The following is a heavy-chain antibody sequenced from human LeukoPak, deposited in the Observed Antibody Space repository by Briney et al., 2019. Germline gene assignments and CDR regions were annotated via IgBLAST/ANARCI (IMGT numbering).Heavy chain of an antibody. J-gene: IGHJ4*02. V-gene: IGHV4-39*07. CDR3: AREGAVTFGGVIVDRTEIDY. D-gene: IGHD3-16*02. CDR2: IYYSGST. CDR1: GGSISSSSYY. Sequence: SETLSLTCTVSGGSISSSSYYWGWIRQPPGKGLEWIGSIYYSGSTYYNPPLKSRVTISVDTSKNQFSLKLSSVTAADTAVYYCAREGAVTFGGVIVDRTEIDYWGQGTLVTVSS.